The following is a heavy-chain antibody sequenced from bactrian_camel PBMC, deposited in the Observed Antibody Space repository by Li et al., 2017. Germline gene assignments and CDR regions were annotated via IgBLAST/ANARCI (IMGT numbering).Heavy chain of an antibody. CDR1: GYLYSGTC. D-gene: IGHD2*01. J-gene: IGHJ6*01. CDR3: AARGPYCYTKLSVRDFTY. V-gene: IGHV3S25*01. Sequence: QLVESGGGSVQAGGSLRLSCVVSGYLYSGTCIAWFRQASGKEREGVAAVLRGDEKPYYADSVKGRFTVSQDITENAVHLEMASLKPEDTAMYYCAARGPYCYTKLSVRDFTYWGQGTQVTVS. CDR2: VLRGDEKP.